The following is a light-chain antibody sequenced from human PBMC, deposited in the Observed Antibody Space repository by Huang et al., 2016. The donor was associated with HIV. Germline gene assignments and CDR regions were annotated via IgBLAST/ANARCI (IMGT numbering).Light chain of an antibody. Sequence: DIQMTQSPSSLSVSVGDRVTLTSRKSQDIGSHLNWYQQRPGRAPKFLIYVSSTLQSGVPSRFSGGGSGTDFTLTISKLQPEDFATYYCQHSYVSLGYTFGQGTKLEI. J-gene: IGKJ2*01. CDR3: QHSYVSLGYT. V-gene: IGKV1-39*01. CDR1: QDIGSH. CDR2: VSS.